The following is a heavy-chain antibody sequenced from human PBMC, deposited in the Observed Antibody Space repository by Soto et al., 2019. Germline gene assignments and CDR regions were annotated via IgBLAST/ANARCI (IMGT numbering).Heavy chain of an antibody. CDR3: ARARGRLFVSPNWFDP. D-gene: IGHD2-21*01. CDR2: INHSGST. J-gene: IGHJ5*02. V-gene: IGHV4-34*01. Sequence: SETLSLTCAVYGGSFSGYYWSWIRQPPGKGLESIGEINHSGSTNYNPSLKSRVTISVDTSKNQFSLKLSSVTAADTAVYYCARARGRLFVSPNWFDPWGQGTLVTVSS. CDR1: GGSFSGYY.